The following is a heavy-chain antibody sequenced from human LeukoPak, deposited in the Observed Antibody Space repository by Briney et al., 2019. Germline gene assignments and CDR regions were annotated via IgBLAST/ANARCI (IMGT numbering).Heavy chain of an antibody. D-gene: IGHD2-2*01. CDR1: GYSFPAYF. Sequence: ASGKVSCKAAGYSFPAYFMHWVRQAPGQGLEWMGRINPNGGDTNYEQKFQGRVTMTSDTSISTAYMELNSLMSDDTAVYYCVRVVFTTSWSNFDYWGQGTLVTVSS. J-gene: IGHJ4*02. CDR3: VRVVFTTSWSNFDY. CDR2: INPNGGDT. V-gene: IGHV1-2*06.